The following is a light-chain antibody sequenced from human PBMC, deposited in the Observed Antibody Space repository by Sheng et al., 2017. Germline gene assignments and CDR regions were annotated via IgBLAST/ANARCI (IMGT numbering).Light chain of an antibody. CDR1: QGINNY. V-gene: IGKV1-17*03. CDR2: GVS. J-gene: IGKJ2*03. Sequence: DIQMTQSPSAMSASVGDRVTITCRASQGINNYLAWFQQKPGEVPKRLIYGVSSLQSGVPSRFSGSGSGTDFTLTISSLQPEDFATYYCQQSYSTPLYSFGQGTKLEIK. CDR3: QQSYSTPLYS.